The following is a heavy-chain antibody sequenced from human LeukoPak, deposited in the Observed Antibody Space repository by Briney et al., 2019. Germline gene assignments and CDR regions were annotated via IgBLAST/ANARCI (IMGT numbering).Heavy chain of an antibody. CDR3: SRHRTSDSSGHYLGVDY. CDR1: GGSFSGYY. J-gene: IGHJ4*02. Sequence: SETLSLTCTVYGGSFSGYYWSWIRQPPGKGLEWIGEIKHSGSTNYNPSLKSRVTVSVDTAKNQFSLNLRSVTAADTAVYYSSRHRTSDSSGHYLGVDYWGQGSLVTVSS. CDR2: IKHSGST. D-gene: IGHD3-22*01. V-gene: IGHV4-34*01.